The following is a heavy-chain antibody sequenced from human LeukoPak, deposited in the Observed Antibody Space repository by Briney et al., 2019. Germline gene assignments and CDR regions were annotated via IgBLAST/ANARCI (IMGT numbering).Heavy chain of an antibody. J-gene: IGHJ4*02. V-gene: IGHV3-53*01. Sequence: GGSLRLSCAASGINVSSNYMSWVRQAPGKGLEWVSVIYSSGTTYYADSVRGRFSISRDNFKNTVYLQMNSLRAEDTAVYYCARDTGISRNYFVAVAASDFGGQGTLVTVSS. CDR2: IYSSGTT. CDR3: ARDTGISRNYFVAVAASDF. CDR1: GINVSSNY. D-gene: IGHD2-21*02.